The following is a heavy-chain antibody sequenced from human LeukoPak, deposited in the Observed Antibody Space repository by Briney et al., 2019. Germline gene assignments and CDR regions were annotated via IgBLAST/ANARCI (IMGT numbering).Heavy chain of an antibody. CDR2: IYSGGST. Sequence: GGSLRLSCAASGFTVSSNYMSWVRQAPGKGLEWVSVIYSGGSTYCADSVKGRFTISRDNSKNTLYLQMNSLRAEDTAVYYCARGQGYCSSTSCSDLFDYWGQGTQVTVSS. CDR1: GFTVSSNY. J-gene: IGHJ4*02. D-gene: IGHD2-2*01. CDR3: ARGQGYCSSTSCSDLFDY. V-gene: IGHV3-53*01.